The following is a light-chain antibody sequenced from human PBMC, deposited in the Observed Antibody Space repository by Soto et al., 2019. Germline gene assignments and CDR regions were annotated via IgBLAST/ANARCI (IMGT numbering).Light chain of an antibody. CDR3: MQVLQPPNT. Sequence: VVTQSPLSLSVTPGQPASISCKSTQSLVRHGGNPYLYWFLQRPGQPPQLLIYEGSYRFAGVPDRFSGSGSETDFTLRISRAEADDVGVYYCMQVLQPPNTFGQGTKLEIK. V-gene: IGKV2D-29*01. CDR1: QSLVRHGGNPY. CDR2: EGS. J-gene: IGKJ2*01.